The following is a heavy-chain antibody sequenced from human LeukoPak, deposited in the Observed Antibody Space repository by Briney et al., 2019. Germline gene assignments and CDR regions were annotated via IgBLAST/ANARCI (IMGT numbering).Heavy chain of an antibody. V-gene: IGHV3-30*18. J-gene: IGHJ4*02. CDR1: GFTFSSYG. D-gene: IGHD6-13*01. CDR3: AKEGGSGSSSWYEYSFDY. CDR2: ISYDGSNK. Sequence: SGGSLRLSCAASGFTFSSYGMHWVRQAPGKGLEWVAVISYDGSNKYYADSVKGRFTISRDNSKNTLYLQMNSLRAEDTALFYCAKEGGSGSSSWYEYSFDYWGQGTLVTVSS.